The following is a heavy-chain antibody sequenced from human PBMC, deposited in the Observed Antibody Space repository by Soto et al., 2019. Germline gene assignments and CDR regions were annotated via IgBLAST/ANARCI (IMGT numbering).Heavy chain of an antibody. V-gene: IGHV3-23*01. CDR1: GFTFSSNA. D-gene: IGHD3-10*01. Sequence: EVQLLESGGDLVQPGGSLRLSCAASGFTFSSNAMSWVRQAPGKGLEWVSVITNTGGDTLYADSVKGQFTISRDNSKNTLYLQMNSLRAEDTAIYYCARASGESYPGSRVFDSWGQGTRVTVSS. CDR2: ITNTGGDT. CDR3: ARASGESYPGSRVFDS. J-gene: IGHJ4*02.